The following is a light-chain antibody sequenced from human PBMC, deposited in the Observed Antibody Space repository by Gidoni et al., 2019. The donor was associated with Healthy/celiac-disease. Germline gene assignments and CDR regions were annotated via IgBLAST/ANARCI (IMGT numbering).Light chain of an antibody. CDR3: QSYDSSLSVV. CDR1: RSNIGAGYD. J-gene: IGLJ2*01. CDR2: GNS. V-gene: IGLV1-40*01. Sequence: QSVLTQPPSVSGAPGQRVTISCTGSRSNIGAGYDVHWYQQLLGTAPKLLIYGNSNRPSGVPDRFSGSKSGTSASLAITGLQAEDEADYYCQSYDSSLSVVFGGGTKLTVL.